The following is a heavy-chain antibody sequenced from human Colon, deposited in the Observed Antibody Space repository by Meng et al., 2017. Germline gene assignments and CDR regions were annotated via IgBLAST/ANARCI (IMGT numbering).Heavy chain of an antibody. Sequence: QGHLAQWGAGLLKPSGTLSLTCAVYGGSFSDYYLTWIRQPPGKGLEWVGEIHPSGSTYYSPSLQSRVTITLDTSKNQFSLTLSSMTAADTAVYYCARGVDWAKSGNFWGQGTLVTVSS. V-gene: IGHV4-34*01. CDR2: IHPSGST. CDR3: ARGVDWAKSGNF. J-gene: IGHJ4*02. CDR1: GGSFSDYY. D-gene: IGHD3-9*01.